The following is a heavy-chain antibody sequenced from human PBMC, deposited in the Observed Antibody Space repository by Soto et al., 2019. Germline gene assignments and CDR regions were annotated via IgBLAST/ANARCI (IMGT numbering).Heavy chain of an antibody. D-gene: IGHD3-10*01. J-gene: IGHJ6*02. CDR1: GYTFTSYD. CDR2: MNPNSGNT. CDR3: ARGPYGSGSYYYYYYYGMDV. V-gene: IGHV1-8*01. Sequence: ASVKVSCKASGYTFTSYDINWVRQATGQGREWMGWMNPNSGNTGYAQKFQGRVTMTRNTSISTAYMELSSLRSEDTAVYYCARGPYGSGSYYYYYYYGMDVWGQGTTVTVSS.